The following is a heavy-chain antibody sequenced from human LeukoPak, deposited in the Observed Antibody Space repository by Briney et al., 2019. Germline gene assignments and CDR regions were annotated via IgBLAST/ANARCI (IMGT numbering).Heavy chain of an antibody. J-gene: IGHJ4*02. Sequence: ASVKVSCKASGYTFTSYGINWVRQAPGQGLEWMGWISAHNGDTNYAQKLQGRVTMTTDTSTSTAYMALRSLRFDDTAVYYCARGWGYSYADYWGQGTLVTVSS. CDR3: ARGWGYSYADY. V-gene: IGHV1-18*01. D-gene: IGHD5-18*01. CDR1: GYTFTSYG. CDR2: ISAHNGDT.